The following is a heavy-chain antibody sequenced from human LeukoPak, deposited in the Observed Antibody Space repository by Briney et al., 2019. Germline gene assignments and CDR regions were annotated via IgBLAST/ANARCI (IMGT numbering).Heavy chain of an antibody. Sequence: GGSLRLSCAASEFTFSSYAMSWVRQAPGKGLEWVSGISYSGGSTYYADSVKGRFTISRDNSKNTLYLQMNSLRAEDTAVYYCAKEYCSGGSCYGDAFDIWGQGTMVTVSS. CDR3: AKEYCSGGSCYGDAFDI. CDR2: ISYSGGST. J-gene: IGHJ3*02. D-gene: IGHD2-15*01. V-gene: IGHV3-23*01. CDR1: EFTFSSYA.